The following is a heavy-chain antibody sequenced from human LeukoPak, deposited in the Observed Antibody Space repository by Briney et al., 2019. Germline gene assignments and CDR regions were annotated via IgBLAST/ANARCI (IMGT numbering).Heavy chain of an antibody. CDR2: INPDSGAT. D-gene: IGHD6-6*01. Sequence: APVKASCKASGYTFTAYYVHWVRQAPGQGLEWMGRINPDSGATDYAQQFQGRVTMTRDISIGAIYMELTRLKSDDTAMYYCARSRISAPVDYWGQGTLVTVSS. J-gene: IGHJ4*02. CDR1: GYTFTAYY. V-gene: IGHV1-2*06. CDR3: ARSRISAPVDY.